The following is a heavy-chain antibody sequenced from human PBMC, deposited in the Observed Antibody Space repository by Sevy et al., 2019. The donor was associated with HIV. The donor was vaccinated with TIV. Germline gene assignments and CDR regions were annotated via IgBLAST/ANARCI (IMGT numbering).Heavy chain of an antibody. D-gene: IGHD3-10*01. CDR1: GFTFNNVW. CDR3: TTPTFRSVIGSSYYYFSLDV. Sequence: GSLRLSCVASGFTFNNVWMSWVRQAPGKGLEWVGRIKSIANGETIDYAAPVKGRFTISRDDSKNTVYLQMNSLKTEDTGVYYCTTPTFRSVIGSSYYYFSLDVWGQGTTVTVSS. CDR2: IKSIANGETI. V-gene: IGHV3-15*01. J-gene: IGHJ6*02.